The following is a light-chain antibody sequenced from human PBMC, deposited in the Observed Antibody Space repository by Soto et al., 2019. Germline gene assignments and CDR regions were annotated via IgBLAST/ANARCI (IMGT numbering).Light chain of an antibody. CDR1: SSDIGGYNY. Sequence: QSALTQPVSVSGSPGQSTTISCTGTSSDIGGYNYVSWYQQLPGEAPKLIIYDVSDRPSGVSTRFSGSKSGNTASLTISGLQAEDEGDYYCSSFTSRHTYVFGTGTKVPS. CDR3: SSFTSRHTYV. V-gene: IGLV2-14*01. J-gene: IGLJ1*01. CDR2: DVS.